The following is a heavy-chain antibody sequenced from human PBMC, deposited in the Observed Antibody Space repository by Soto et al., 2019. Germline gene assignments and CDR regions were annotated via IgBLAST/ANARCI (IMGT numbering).Heavy chain of an antibody. CDR1: GGSITSHHYY. J-gene: IGHJ4*02. D-gene: IGHD2-2*01. V-gene: IGHV4-39*01. CDR3: GSGPSTTWIDN. Sequence: QLQVQESGPGQVKPSQTLSLTCTVSGGSITSHHYYWGWLRQPPGKGLEWIGSIYSGGNTYYNPSLRSRLTIFVDTAKNLISLKLSSVTAADSAMYYCGSGPSTTWIDNWGLGTQVSVSS. CDR2: IYSGGNT.